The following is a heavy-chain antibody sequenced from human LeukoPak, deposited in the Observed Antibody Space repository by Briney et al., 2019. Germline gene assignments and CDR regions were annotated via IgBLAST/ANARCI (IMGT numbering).Heavy chain of an antibody. CDR3: ARDLNL. CDR2: INTDGSST. J-gene: IGHJ4*02. CDR1: GFTFSSYW. Sequence: GGSLRLSCAASGFTFSSYWMHWVRQAPGKGLVWVSHINTDGSSTNYADSVKGRFTISRDNAKNTLYLQMSSLRAEDTAVYYCARDLNLGGQGTLVTVSS. V-gene: IGHV3-74*01.